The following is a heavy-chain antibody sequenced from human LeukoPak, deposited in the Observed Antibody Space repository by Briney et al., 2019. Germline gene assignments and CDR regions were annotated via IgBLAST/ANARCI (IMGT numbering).Heavy chain of an antibody. J-gene: IGHJ4*02. D-gene: IGHD2-2*01. CDR1: GFTSSSYR. CDR3: VKHSAPVLAAARFDY. V-gene: IGHV3-21*01. Sequence: GGSLRLSCAASGFTSSSYRMNWVRQAPGKGLEWVSSVSGSSSYIYYADSVKGRFTISRHNAKNSLYLQMNSLRAEDTAVYYCVKHSAPVLAAARFDYWGQGNLVTVSS. CDR2: VSGSSSYI.